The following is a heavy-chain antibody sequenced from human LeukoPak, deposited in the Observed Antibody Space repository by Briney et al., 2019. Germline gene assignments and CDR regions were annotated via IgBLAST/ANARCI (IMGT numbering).Heavy chain of an antibody. V-gene: IGHV3-23*01. Sequence: GGSLRLSCAASGFTFSSYAVSWVRQAPGKGLEWVSAISGSGGSTYYADSVKGRFTISRDNSKNTLYLQMNSLRAEDTAVYYCAKAIYGDYAGPYYFDYWRQGTLVTVSS. CDR2: ISGSGGST. CDR3: AKAIYGDYAGPYYFDY. CDR1: GFTFSSYA. D-gene: IGHD4-17*01. J-gene: IGHJ4*02.